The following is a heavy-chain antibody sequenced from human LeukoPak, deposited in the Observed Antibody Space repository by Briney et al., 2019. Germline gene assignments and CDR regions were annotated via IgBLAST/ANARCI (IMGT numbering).Heavy chain of an antibody. CDR3: ARDREELWSQYFFDY. Sequence: ASVKVSCKASGYTFTSHYMHWVRQAPGQGLDWMGIINPSGGSTSYAQKFQGRVTMTRDMSTSTVYMELSSLRSEDTAVYYCARDREELWSQYFFDYWGQGTLVTVSS. J-gene: IGHJ4*02. CDR2: INPSGGST. D-gene: IGHD2/OR15-2a*01. CDR1: GYTFTSHY. V-gene: IGHV1-46*01.